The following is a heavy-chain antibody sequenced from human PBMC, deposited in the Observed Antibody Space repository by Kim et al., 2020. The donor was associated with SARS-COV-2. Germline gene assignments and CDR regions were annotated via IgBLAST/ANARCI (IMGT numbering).Heavy chain of an antibody. D-gene: IGHD6-6*01. CDR1: GFTFSSYG. Sequence: GGSLRLSCAASGFTFSSYGMHWVRQAPGKGLEWVAVIWYDGSNKYYADSVKGRFTISRDNSKNTLYLQMNSLRAEDTAVYYCARNIAARPLYYYYYGMDVWGQGTPVTVSS. V-gene: IGHV3-33*01. CDR2: IWYDGSNK. J-gene: IGHJ6*02. CDR3: ARNIAARPLYYYYYGMDV.